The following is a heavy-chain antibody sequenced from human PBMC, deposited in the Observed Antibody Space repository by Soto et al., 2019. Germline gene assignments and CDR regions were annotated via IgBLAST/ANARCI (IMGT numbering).Heavy chain of an antibody. CDR1: GFTFSSYA. D-gene: IGHD2-21*02. Sequence: GGSLRLSCAASGFTFSSYAMHWVRQAPGKGLEWVAVISYDGSNKYYADSVKGRFTISRDNSKNTLYLQMNSLRAEDTAVYYCARAGEHIVVVTAIPAFDIWGQGTMVTVSS. CDR2: ISYDGSNK. V-gene: IGHV3-30*04. J-gene: IGHJ3*02. CDR3: ARAGEHIVVVTAIPAFDI.